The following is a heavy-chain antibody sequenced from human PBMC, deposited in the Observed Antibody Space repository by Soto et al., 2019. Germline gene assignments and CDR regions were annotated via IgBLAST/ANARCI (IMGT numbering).Heavy chain of an antibody. CDR2: IYYSGST. CDR3: ARVYNWNYSL. Sequence: PSETLSLTCAVSSGSISSSNGWSWIRQHPGKGLEWIGYIYYSGSTYYNPSLKSRVTISVDTSKNQFSLKLSSVTAADTAVYYCARVYNWNYSLWGQGTLVTVSS. CDR1: SGSISSSNG. J-gene: IGHJ4*02. D-gene: IGHD1-1*01. V-gene: IGHV4-31*11.